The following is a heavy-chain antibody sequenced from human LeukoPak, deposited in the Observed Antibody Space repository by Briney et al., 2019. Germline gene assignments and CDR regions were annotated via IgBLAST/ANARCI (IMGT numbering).Heavy chain of an antibody. V-gene: IGHV3-30-3*01. Sequence: GGSLRLSCAASGFSLNTYAMHWVRQAPGKGLEWVALISNDGNYKYYADSVKGRFTISRDNSKNTLSLQMNSLRPEDTAVYFCARDSSIAVVPAANIDYWGQGALVTVSS. D-gene: IGHD2-2*01. J-gene: IGHJ4*02. CDR3: ARDSSIAVVPAANIDY. CDR2: ISNDGNYK. CDR1: GFSLNTYA.